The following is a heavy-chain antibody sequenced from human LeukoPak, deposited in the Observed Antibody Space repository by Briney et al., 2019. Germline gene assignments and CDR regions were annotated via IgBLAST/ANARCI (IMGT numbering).Heavy chain of an antibody. CDR3: ARAYKDRSLAGKKEFFQH. J-gene: IGHJ1*01. CDR1: GFTFDNYA. V-gene: IGHV3-9*01. D-gene: IGHD6-19*01. CDR2: ISWNSSTI. Sequence: PGRSLRLSCAASGFTFDNYAMNWVRQVPGKGLEWISLISWNSSTIGYADSVKGRFTISRDNANNFLYLQMNSLRAEDTALYYCARAYKDRSLAGKKEFFQHWGQGTLVTVSS.